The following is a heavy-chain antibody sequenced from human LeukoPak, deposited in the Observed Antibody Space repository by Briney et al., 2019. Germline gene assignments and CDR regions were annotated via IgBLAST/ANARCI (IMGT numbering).Heavy chain of an antibody. J-gene: IGHJ6*02. CDR3: ARDRYYITDV. CDR1: GFTFSSNW. Sequence: QPGGSLRLSCAASGFTFSSNWMHWVRQAPGKGLVWVSLIKSDGRSTMYADSVKGRFTISRDNAKNTLYLQMNSLRVEDTAVYYCARDRYYITDVWGQGTTVTVSS. CDR2: IKSDGRST. V-gene: IGHV3-74*03.